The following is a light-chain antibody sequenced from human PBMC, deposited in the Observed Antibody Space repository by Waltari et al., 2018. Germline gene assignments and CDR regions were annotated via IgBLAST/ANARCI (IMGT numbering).Light chain of an antibody. CDR2: HAS. V-gene: IGKV3-20*01. J-gene: IGKJ1*01. CDR1: QSIGIS. Sequence: EIVLTQSPGTLSLSPGERATLPCRASQSIGISLAWYQQKPGQAPRLLMYHASSRATGIPDRFSGSGSGTDFSLTISRLEPEDFAVYYCQKYESLPATFGQGTKVEIK. CDR3: QKYESLPAT.